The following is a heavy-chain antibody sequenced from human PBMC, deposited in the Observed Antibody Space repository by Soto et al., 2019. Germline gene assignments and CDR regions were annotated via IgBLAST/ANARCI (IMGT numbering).Heavy chain of an antibody. J-gene: IGHJ6*01. CDR2: IFHAGTT. CDR1: GVTISSGNW. CDR3: AGLVYDTRLKYMCCGY. Sequence: SVTLSLTCAASGVTISSGNWWTWVRHTPQRGLQYIGEIFHAGTTNYYPSFETRVATSVDTSNNQFSLKITSLTATATPIYFVAGLVYDTRLKYMCCGYWGRGSMGT. D-gene: IGHD3-22*01. V-gene: IGHV4-4*02.